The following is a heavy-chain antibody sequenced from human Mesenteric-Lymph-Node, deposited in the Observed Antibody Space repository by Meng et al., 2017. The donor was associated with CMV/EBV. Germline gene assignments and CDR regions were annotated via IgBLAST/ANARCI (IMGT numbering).Heavy chain of an antibody. J-gene: IGHJ4*02. CDR2: IKQDGSEK. D-gene: IGHD6-13*01. V-gene: IGHV3-7*01. CDR1: GFTFSSYW. CDR3: ARNREAAAVPSHY. Sequence: GESLKISCAASGFTFSSYWMSWVRQAPGKGLEWVANIKQDGSEKYYVDSVKGRFTITRDNTKNTLYLQMNSMQAEDTSVCYCARNREAAAVPSHYWGQGTLVTVSS.